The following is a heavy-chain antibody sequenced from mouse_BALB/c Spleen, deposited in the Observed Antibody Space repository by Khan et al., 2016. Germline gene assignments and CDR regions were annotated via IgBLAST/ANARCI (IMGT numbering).Heavy chain of an antibody. Sequence: VQLQQSGAELVKPGASVKLSCTASGFNIKDTYMHWVKQRPEQGLEWIGRIDPANGNTKYDPKFQGKATITADTSSNTAYLQLRSLTSADTAVCYCTRSPRDYDGRFAYWGQGTLVTVAA. V-gene: IGHV14-3*02. CDR2: IDPANGNT. J-gene: IGHJ3*01. D-gene: IGHD2-4*01. CDR3: TRSPRDYDGRFAY. CDR1: GFNIKDTY.